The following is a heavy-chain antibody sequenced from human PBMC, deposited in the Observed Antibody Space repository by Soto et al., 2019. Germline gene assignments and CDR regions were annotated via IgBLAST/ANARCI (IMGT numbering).Heavy chain of an antibody. Sequence: EVQLVESGGGLVKPGGSLRLSCAASGFTFSSYSMNWVRQAPGKGLEWVSSISSSSSYIYYADSVKGRFTISRDNAKNSLYLQMNSLRAEDTAVYYCARVAVVGAEYYFDYWGQGTLVTVSS. D-gene: IGHD1-26*01. CDR1: GFTFSSYS. J-gene: IGHJ4*02. CDR2: ISSSSSYI. CDR3: ARVAVVGAEYYFDY. V-gene: IGHV3-21*01.